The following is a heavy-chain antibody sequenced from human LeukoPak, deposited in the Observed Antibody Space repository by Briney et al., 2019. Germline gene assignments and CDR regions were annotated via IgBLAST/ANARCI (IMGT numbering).Heavy chain of an antibody. J-gene: IGHJ5*02. CDR1: GFTFSSYE. Sequence: GGSLRLPCAASGFTFSSYEMNWVRQAPGKGLEWVSYISSSGSTIYYADSVKGQFTISRDNAKNSLYLQMNSLRAEDTAVYYCARGPTVVVPAAARFDPWGQGTLVTVSS. D-gene: IGHD2-2*01. V-gene: IGHV3-48*03. CDR3: ARGPTVVVPAAARFDP. CDR2: ISSSGSTI.